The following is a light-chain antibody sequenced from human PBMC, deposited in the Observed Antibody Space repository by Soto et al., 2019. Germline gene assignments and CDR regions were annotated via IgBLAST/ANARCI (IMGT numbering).Light chain of an antibody. Sequence: EIVLPPSSLTLSLSPGGRATLPCRASQSVSSYLAWYQQKPGQAPRLLIYDASNRATGIPARFSGSGSGTDFTLTISSLEPEDFAVYYCQQRSNWPPITFGQGTRLEIK. CDR2: DAS. J-gene: IGKJ5*01. V-gene: IGKV3-11*01. CDR1: QSVSSY. CDR3: QQRSNWPPIT.